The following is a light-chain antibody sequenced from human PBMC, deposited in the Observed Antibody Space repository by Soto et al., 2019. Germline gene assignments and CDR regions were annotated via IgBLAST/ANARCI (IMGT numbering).Light chain of an antibody. J-gene: IGLJ3*02. V-gene: IGLV1-36*01. Sequence: QSVLTQPPSVSEAPRQRVTISCSGSNSNIGHNAVSWYQQLPGKAPKLVIYYDDLLPSGVSARFSGSKSGTSASLAISGLQSEDEANYYCAAWDDGLNGQVFGGGTQLTVL. CDR3: AAWDDGLNGQV. CDR2: YDD. CDR1: NSNIGHNA.